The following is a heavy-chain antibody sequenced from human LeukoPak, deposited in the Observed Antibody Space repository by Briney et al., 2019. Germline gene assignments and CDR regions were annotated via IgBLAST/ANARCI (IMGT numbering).Heavy chain of an antibody. V-gene: IGHV4-34*01. D-gene: IGHD6-19*01. CDR2: INPRGST. Sequence: KSSETLSLTCGVSGGSFSSHYWTWIRQPPGKGLEWIGEINPRGSTNYNPSLESRVTVSADTSRNQLSLRLTSVTAADSAVYFCARGLRQGSAWSWGPKEKSYQYKDVWGTGTTVIVSS. CDR3: ARGLRQGSAWSWGPKEKSYQYKDV. J-gene: IGHJ6*04. CDR1: GGSFSSHY.